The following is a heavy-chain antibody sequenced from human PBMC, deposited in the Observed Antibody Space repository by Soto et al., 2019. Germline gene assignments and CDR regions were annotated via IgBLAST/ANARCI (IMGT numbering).Heavy chain of an antibody. V-gene: IGHV3-49*04. CDR2: IRSKAYGGTT. D-gene: IGHD2-2*01. CDR1: GFTFGDYA. CDR3: TREYHLLQYYVMDV. J-gene: IGHJ6*02. Sequence: PGGSLRLSCTSSGFTFGDYAMSWVRQAPGEVRGLVGFIRSKAYGGTTEYAASVKVRFTISRHHYKSIAYLQMNSLKTEDTAVYYYTREYHLLQYYVMDVWRQGTTIT.